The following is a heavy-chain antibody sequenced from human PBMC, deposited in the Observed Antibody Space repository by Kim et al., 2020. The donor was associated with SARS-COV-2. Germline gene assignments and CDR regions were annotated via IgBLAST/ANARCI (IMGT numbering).Heavy chain of an antibody. V-gene: IGHV3-33*01. Sequence: GGSLRLSCAASGFTFRSYGMHWVRQAPGKGLEWVAVIWFDGSNKYNADSVKGRFTISRDNSKNTLYLQMNSLRAEDTAVYYCARVQGDLQYYYDMDVWGQEPTVPVPS. D-gene: IGHD3-16*01. CDR1: GFTFRSYG. J-gene: IGHJ6*02. CDR3: ARVQGDLQYYYDMDV. CDR2: IWFDGSNK.